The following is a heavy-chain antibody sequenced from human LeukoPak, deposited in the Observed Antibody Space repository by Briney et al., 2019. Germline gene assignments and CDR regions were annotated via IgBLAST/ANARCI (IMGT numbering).Heavy chain of an antibody. V-gene: IGHV4-38-2*02. CDR1: GYSISSGYY. Sequence: TSSETLSLTCTVSGYSISSGYYWGWIRQPPGKGLEWIGSIYHSGSTYYNPSLKSRVTISVDTSKNQFSLKLSSVTAVDTAVYYCARVVGATTIDYWGQGTLVTVSS. CDR3: ARVVGATTIDY. CDR2: IYHSGST. J-gene: IGHJ4*02. D-gene: IGHD1-26*01.